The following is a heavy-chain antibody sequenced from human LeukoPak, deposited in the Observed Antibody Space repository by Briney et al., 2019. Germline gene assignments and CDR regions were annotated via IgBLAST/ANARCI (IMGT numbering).Heavy chain of an antibody. CDR2: IYSSGST. D-gene: IGHD3-22*01. CDR3: AGRDTYYDGSGPREAFDY. V-gene: IGHV4-61*02. Sequence: SSQTLSLTCTVSGDSISSGSYYWSWIRQPAGKGLEWIGRIYSSGSTNYNPSLKSRVTISVETSKNQFSLSLSSVTAADTAVYYCAGRDTYYDGSGPREAFDYWGQGSLVTVSS. CDR1: GDSISSGSYY. J-gene: IGHJ4*02.